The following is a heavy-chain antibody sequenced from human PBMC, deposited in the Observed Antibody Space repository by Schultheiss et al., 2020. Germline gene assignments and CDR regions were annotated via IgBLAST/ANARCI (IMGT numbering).Heavy chain of an antibody. Sequence: SGPTLVKPTQTLTLTCTFSGFSLSTSGMCVSWIRQPPGKGLEWIGYIYSSGSTDYNPSLKSRLTISVDTSKNQFSLKLSSVTAADTAVYYCARYPWDYYGMDVWGQGTTVNVYS. J-gene: IGHJ6*02. V-gene: IGHV4-61*08. CDR1: GFSLSTSGMC. CDR3: ARYPWDYYGMDV. D-gene: IGHD1-26*01. CDR2: IYSSGST.